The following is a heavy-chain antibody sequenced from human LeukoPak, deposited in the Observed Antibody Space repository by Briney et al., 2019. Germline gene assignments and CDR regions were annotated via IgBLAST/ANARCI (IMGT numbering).Heavy chain of an antibody. Sequence: TGGSLRLSCAASGFTFSSYAMHWVRQAPGKGLEWVAVISYDGSNKYYADSVKGRFTISRDNSKNTLYLQMNSLRAEDTAVYYCASSRTDSSGWYLGYYYYYGMDVWGQGTTVTVSS. CDR1: GFTFSSYA. CDR3: ASSRTDSSGWYLGYYYYYGMDV. D-gene: IGHD6-19*01. CDR2: ISYDGSNK. V-gene: IGHV3-30-3*01. J-gene: IGHJ6*02.